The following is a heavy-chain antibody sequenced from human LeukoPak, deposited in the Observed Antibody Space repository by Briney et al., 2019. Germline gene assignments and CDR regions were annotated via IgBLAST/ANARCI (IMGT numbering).Heavy chain of an antibody. V-gene: IGHV3-74*01. CDR3: ARGNYYNMDV. Sequence: GGSLRLSCAASAFTFNTFWMHWVRQAPGKGLVWVSRINGGGSSADYADSVKGRFTISRDNAKNTLYLQMNSLRAEDTAVYYCARGNYYNMDVWGQGTPVTVS. CDR1: AFTFNTFW. J-gene: IGHJ6*02. CDR2: INGGGSSA.